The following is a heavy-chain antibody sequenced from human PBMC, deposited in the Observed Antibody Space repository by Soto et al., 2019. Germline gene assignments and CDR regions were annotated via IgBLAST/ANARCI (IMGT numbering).Heavy chain of an antibody. J-gene: IGHJ4*02. D-gene: IGHD5-12*01. Sequence: KPSETLSLTCTVSGGSISSYYWSWIRQPPGKGLEWIGYIYYSGSTNYNPSLKSRVTISVDTSKNQFSLKLSSVTAADTAVYYCARAGAEEWLLHPLDYWGQGTLVTVSS. V-gene: IGHV4-59*01. CDR2: IYYSGST. CDR1: GGSISSYY. CDR3: ARAGAEEWLLHPLDY.